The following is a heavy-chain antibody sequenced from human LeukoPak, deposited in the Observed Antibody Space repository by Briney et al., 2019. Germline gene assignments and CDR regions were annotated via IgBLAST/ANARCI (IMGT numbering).Heavy chain of an antibody. CDR3: AKLESINYYDSSGYTPAFDY. Sequence: GGSLRLSCAASGFSFSSYAMSWVRQAPGKGLEWVSVIWGSGGSTFYADSVKGRFTISRDNSKNTLYLQMNSLRAEDTAVYYCAKLESINYYDSSGYTPAFDYWGQGTLVTVSS. CDR1: GFSFSSYA. V-gene: IGHV3-23*01. D-gene: IGHD3-22*01. CDR2: IWGSGGST. J-gene: IGHJ4*02.